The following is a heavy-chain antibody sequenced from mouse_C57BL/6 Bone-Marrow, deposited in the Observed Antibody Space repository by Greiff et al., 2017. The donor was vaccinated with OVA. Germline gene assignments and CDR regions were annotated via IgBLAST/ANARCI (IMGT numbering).Heavy chain of an antibody. Sequence: QVQLQQPGAELVKPGASVKMSCKASGYTFTSYWITWVKQRPGQGLEWIGDIYPGSGSTNYNEKFKSKATLTVDTSSSTAYMQLSSLTSEDAAVYYCARSPNWDEYAMDYWGRGTAVTVSS. CDR3: ARSPNWDEYAMDY. D-gene: IGHD4-1*01. CDR1: GYTFTSYW. CDR2: IYPGSGST. V-gene: IGHV1-55*01. J-gene: IGHJ4*01.